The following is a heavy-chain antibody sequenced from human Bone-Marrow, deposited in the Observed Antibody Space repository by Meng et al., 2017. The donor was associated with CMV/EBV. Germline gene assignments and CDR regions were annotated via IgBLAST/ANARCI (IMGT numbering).Heavy chain of an antibody. J-gene: IGHJ5*02. Sequence: ASVKVSCKASVYTFTSYDINWVRQATGQGLEWMGWMNPNSGNTGYAQKFQGRVTMTRNTSISTAYMELSSLRSEETAVYYFARLIAREANGFDPWGQGTLVTVSS. D-gene: IGHD2-21*01. CDR2: MNPNSGNT. CDR3: ARLIAREANGFDP. V-gene: IGHV1-8*01. CDR1: VYTFTSYD.